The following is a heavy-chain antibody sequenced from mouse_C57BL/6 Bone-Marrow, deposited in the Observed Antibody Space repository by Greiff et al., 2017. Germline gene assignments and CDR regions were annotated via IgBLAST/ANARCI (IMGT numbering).Heavy chain of an antibody. Sequence: EVKLMESGGGLVKPGGSLKLSCAASGFTFSDYGMHWVRQAPEKGLEWVAYISSGSSTIYYADTVKGRFTISRDNATNTLFLQMTSLRSEDTAMYYCAREGTTVVSYYFDYGGQGTTLTVSA. CDR1: GFTFSDYG. V-gene: IGHV5-17*01. CDR3: AREGTTVVSYYFDY. CDR2: ISSGSSTI. D-gene: IGHD1-1*01. J-gene: IGHJ2*01.